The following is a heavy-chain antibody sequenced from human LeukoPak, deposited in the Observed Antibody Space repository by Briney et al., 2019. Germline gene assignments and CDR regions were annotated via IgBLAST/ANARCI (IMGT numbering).Heavy chain of an antibody. V-gene: IGHV3-23*01. Sequence: GGSLRLSCAASGFXFSSYAMSWVRQAPGKGLEWVSAISGSGGSTYYADPVKGRFTISRANSKNTLYLQMNSLRAEDTAVYYCACYSSGWYRSGYDYWGQGTLVTVSS. D-gene: IGHD6-19*01. J-gene: IGHJ4*02. CDR3: ACYSSGWYRSGYDY. CDR2: ISGSGGST. CDR1: GFXFSSYA.